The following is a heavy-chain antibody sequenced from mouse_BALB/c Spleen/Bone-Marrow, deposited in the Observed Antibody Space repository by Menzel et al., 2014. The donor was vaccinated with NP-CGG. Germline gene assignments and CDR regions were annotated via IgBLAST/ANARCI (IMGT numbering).Heavy chain of an antibody. CDR1: GFTFSSFG. Sequence: DVQLVESGGGLVQPGGSRKLSCAASGFTFSSFGMHWVRQAPEKGLEWVAYISNGSSTIYYADTVKGRFTISRDNPKNTLFLQMTSLRSEDTAMYYCARKGAMITHYYAMDYWGSRNLSHRLL. CDR2: ISNGSSTI. J-gene: IGHJ4*01. CDR3: ARKGAMITHYYAMDY. D-gene: IGHD2-4*01. V-gene: IGHV5-17*02.